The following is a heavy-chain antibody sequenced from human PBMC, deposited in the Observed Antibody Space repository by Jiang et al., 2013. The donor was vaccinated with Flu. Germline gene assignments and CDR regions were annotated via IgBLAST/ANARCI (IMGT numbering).Heavy chain of an antibody. CDR1: GGSISSSSYY. D-gene: IGHD2-2*01. CDR3: ARRFGVVVVPAASDNWNYVEGEAFDI. V-gene: IGHV4-39*01. J-gene: IGHJ3*02. Sequence: TCTVSGGSISSSSYYWGWIRQPPGKGLEWIGSIYYSGSTYYNPSLKSRVTISVDTSKNQFSLKLSSVTAADTAVYYCARRFGVVVVPAASDNWNYVEGEAFDIWGQGTMVTVSS. CDR2: IYYSGST.